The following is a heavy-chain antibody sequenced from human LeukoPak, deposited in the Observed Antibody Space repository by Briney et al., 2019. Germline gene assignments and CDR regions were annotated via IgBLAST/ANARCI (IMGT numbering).Heavy chain of an antibody. CDR1: GFTFSNYG. D-gene: IGHD3-22*01. V-gene: IGHV3-23*01. J-gene: IGHJ4*02. CDR3: AKGMYYDSSGPVFDY. Sequence: SGGSLRLSCAASGFTFSNYGMSWVRQAPGKGLEWVSTISGSGGNTYYADSVKGRFTISRDTSKNTLYLQMNSPRAEDTVVYYCAKGMYYDSSGPVFDYWGQGTLVTVSS. CDR2: ISGSGGNT.